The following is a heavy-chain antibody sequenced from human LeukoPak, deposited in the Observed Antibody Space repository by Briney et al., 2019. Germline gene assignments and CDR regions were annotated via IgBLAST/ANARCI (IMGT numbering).Heavy chain of an antibody. CDR3: ARELGSGSYYPTTYDY. D-gene: IGHD3-10*01. J-gene: IGHJ4*02. V-gene: IGHV1-69*04. Sequence: ASVKVSCKASGGTFSSYAISWVRQAPGQGLEWMGRIIPILGIANYAQKFQGRVTITADKSTSTAYMELSSLRSEDTAVHYCARELGSGSYYPTTYDYWGQGTLVTVSS. CDR1: GGTFSSYA. CDR2: IIPILGIA.